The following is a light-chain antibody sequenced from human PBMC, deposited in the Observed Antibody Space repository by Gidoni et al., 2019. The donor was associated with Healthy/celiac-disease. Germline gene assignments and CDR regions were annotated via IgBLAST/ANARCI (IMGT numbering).Light chain of an antibody. J-gene: IGKJ1*01. CDR2: GAP. CDR1: QSVSSN. V-gene: IGKV3-15*01. Sequence: IVMTQSPATLSVSPGESATLSCRASQSVSSNLAWYQQKPGQAPRLLIYGAPTRATGIPARFSGSGSGTEFTLTISSLQSEDFAVYYCQQYNNWPPWTFGQGTKVEIK. CDR3: QQYNNWPPWT.